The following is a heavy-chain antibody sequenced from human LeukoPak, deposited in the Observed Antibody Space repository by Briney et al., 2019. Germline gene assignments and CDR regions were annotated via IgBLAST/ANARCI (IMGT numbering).Heavy chain of an antibody. CDR3: ARGVEPLAANTLAY. D-gene: IGHD1-14*01. V-gene: IGHV3-53*01. Sequence: TGGSLRLSCAASGFTVITNDMTWVRQAPGKGLEWVSVLYSDGNTKYADSVQGRFTISRDNSKNTLHLEMNSLSPDDTAVYYCARGVEPLAANTLAYWGQGTLVTVSS. J-gene: IGHJ4*02. CDR2: LYSDGNT. CDR1: GFTVITND.